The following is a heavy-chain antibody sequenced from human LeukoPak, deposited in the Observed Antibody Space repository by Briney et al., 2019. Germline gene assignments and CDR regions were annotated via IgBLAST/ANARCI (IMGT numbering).Heavy chain of an antibody. CDR1: GYDFNDYY. CDR3: ARAFNSIQPLDY. D-gene: IGHD4-11*01. CDR2: IHPDGGST. J-gene: IGHJ4*02. Sequence: ASVKVSCKASGYDFNDYYIYWVRQAPGHGLESMGYIHPDGGSTNYAQKFQGRVTMTSDMSTNTVYMELRSLRSEDTAMYYCARAFNSIQPLDYWGQGTLVTVSS. V-gene: IGHV1-46*02.